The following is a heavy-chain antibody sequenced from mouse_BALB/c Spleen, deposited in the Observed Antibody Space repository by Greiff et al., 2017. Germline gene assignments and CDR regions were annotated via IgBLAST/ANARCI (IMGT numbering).Heavy chain of an antibody. D-gene: IGHD1-2*01. Sequence: EVMLMESGGGLVQPGGSLKLSCAASGFTFSSYGMSWVRQTPDKRLELVATINSNGGSTYYPDSVKGRFTISRDNAKNTLYLQMSSLKSEDTAMYYCARDYYGYLFDYWGQGTTLTVSS. CDR3: ARDYYGYLFDY. CDR2: INSNGGST. V-gene: IGHV5-6-3*01. J-gene: IGHJ2*01. CDR1: GFTFSSYG.